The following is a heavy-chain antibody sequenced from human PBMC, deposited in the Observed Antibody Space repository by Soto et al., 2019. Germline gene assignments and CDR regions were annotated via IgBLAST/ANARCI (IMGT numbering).Heavy chain of an antibody. CDR3: AREGDVTYYYYGMDV. CDR2: ISGYDGRT. V-gene: IGHV1-18*01. J-gene: IGHJ6*02. CDR1: GYTFTRYG. D-gene: IGHD2-21*02. Sequence: QVHLVQSGAEVKKPGASVKVSCKTSGYTFTRYGISWVRQAPGQGLEWMGWISGYDGRTNFAQKVQDRVTMTTDTATSTVYMELRSLSSDDTAVYYCAREGDVTYYYYGMDVWGPGTTVTVSS.